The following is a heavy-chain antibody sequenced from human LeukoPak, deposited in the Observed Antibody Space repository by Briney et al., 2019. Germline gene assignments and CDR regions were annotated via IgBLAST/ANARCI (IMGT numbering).Heavy chain of an antibody. CDR3: AREPAYYYDSSGDLDP. CDR1: GGSISSYY. D-gene: IGHD3-22*01. CDR2: IYYTGST. Sequence: PSETLSLTCTVSGGSISSYYWNWIRQPPGKGLEWIGYIYYTGSTNYNPSLKSRVTISVDTSKNQFSLKLSSVTAADTAVYYCAREPAYYYDSSGDLDPWGQGTLVTVSS. V-gene: IGHV4-59*12. J-gene: IGHJ5*02.